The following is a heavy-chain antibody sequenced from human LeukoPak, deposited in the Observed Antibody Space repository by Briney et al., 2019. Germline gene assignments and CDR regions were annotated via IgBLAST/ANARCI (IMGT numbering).Heavy chain of an antibody. Sequence: SETLSLTCAVYGGSFSGYYWGWIRQPPGKGLEWIGEINHSGSTNYNPSLKSRVTISVDTSKNQFSLKLSSVTAADTAVYYCARGSKYYDFWSGRNWFDPWGQGTLVTVSS. V-gene: IGHV4-34*01. D-gene: IGHD3-3*01. CDR3: ARGSKYYDFWSGRNWFDP. J-gene: IGHJ5*02. CDR2: INHSGST. CDR1: GGSFSGYY.